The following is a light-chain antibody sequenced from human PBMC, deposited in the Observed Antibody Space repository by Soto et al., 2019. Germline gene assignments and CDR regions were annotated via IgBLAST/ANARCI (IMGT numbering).Light chain of an antibody. CDR2: KAS. J-gene: IGKJ1*01. Sequence: QMTQSPSSLSASVGEKIIITCRASQTISSWLAWYQQKPGKAPKLLIYKASTLKSGVPSRFSGSGSGTEFTLTISSLQPDDSATYYCQQYYSYPWTFGQGTKVDIK. CDR1: QTISSW. CDR3: QQYYSYPWT. V-gene: IGKV1-5*03.